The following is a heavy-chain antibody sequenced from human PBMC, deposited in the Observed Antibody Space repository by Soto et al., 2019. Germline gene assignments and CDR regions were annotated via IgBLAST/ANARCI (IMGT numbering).Heavy chain of an antibody. CDR3: ARGQYYSSGSAATSYFYFGIDV. CDR2: IIPVFGNT. Sequence: ASVKVSCKASERSFSSDGVSWVRQAPGQGLEWMGGIIPVFGNTKYVQRFQGRLTITADKSTSTVYMEMSSLSSEDTAVYFCARGQYYSSGSAATSYFYFGIDVWGQGTTVTAP. CDR1: ERSFSSDG. D-gene: IGHD3-10*01. J-gene: IGHJ6*02. V-gene: IGHV1-69*06.